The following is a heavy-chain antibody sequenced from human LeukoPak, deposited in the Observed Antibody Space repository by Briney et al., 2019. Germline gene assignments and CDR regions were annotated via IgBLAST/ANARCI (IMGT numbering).Heavy chain of an antibody. CDR1: GFIFWSYG. D-gene: IGHD3-9*01. Sequence: GGSLRLSCAASGFIFWSYGMHWVCQAPGSGLGWVAFIRIDGENEDYVDSAKGRFTISRDNSKNTLYLHMDILRVDDTAIYSFGKDPYSVDFAEYFHHGGQSTLVTVPS. J-gene: IGHJ1*01. V-gene: IGHV3-30*02. CDR2: IRIDGENE. CDR3: GKDPYSVDFAEYFHH.